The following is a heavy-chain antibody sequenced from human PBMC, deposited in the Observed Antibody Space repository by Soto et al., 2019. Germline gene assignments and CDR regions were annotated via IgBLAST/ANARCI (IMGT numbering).Heavy chain of an antibody. CDR1: GGSISNYY. CDR2: IYYSGST. Sequence: PSETLSLTCTVSGGSISNYYWSWIRQPPGKGLEWIGSIYYSGSTYYNPSLKSRVTISVDTSKNQFSLKLSSVTAADTAVYYCARLRYDFWSGYYSWRAFDIWGQGTMVTVSS. J-gene: IGHJ3*02. D-gene: IGHD3-3*01. V-gene: IGHV4-59*05. CDR3: ARLRYDFWSGYYSWRAFDI.